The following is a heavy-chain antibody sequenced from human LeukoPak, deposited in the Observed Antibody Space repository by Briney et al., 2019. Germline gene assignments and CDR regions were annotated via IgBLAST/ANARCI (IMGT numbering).Heavy chain of an antibody. Sequence: RASVTVSCKASGYTFTTYYMHWVRQAPGQGLEWMGIINPSGGSTSYAQKFQGRVTMTRDTSTSTVYMELSSLRSEDTAVYYCARDPWGRGYSSTTSCQNLGGNDAFDIWGQGTMVTVSS. J-gene: IGHJ3*02. CDR2: INPSGGST. CDR1: GYTFTTYY. V-gene: IGHV1-46*01. CDR3: ARDPWGRGYSSTTSCQNLGGNDAFDI. D-gene: IGHD2-2*01.